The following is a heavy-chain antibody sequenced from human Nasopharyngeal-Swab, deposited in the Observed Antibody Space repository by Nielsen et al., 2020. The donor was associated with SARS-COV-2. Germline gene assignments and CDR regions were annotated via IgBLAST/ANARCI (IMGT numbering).Heavy chain of an antibody. CDR3: ARGTIRGYYYYYMDV. CDR1: GGSISSYY. V-gene: IGHV4-59*01. D-gene: IGHD3-9*01. CDR2: IYYSGST. J-gene: IGHJ6*03. Sequence: GSLRLFCTVSGGSISSYYWSWIRQPPGKGLEWIGYIYYSGSTNYNPSLKSRVTISVDTSKNQFSLKLSSVTAADTAVYYCARGTIRGYYYYYMDVWGKGTTVTVSS.